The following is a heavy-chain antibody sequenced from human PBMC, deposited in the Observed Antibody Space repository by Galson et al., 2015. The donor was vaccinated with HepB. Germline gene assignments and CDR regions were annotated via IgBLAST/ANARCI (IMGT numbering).Heavy chain of an antibody. Sequence: SVKVSCKASGYTFNSHGISWVRQAPGQGLEWLGWITTYNGNTKYAQKFQGRVTMTTDTSTTTAYMELRSLRSDDTAVYYCARAPLGRVTIFGVVLNWFDTWGQGTLVTVSS. CDR2: ITTYNGNT. J-gene: IGHJ5*02. CDR3: ARAPLGRVTIFGVVLNWFDT. D-gene: IGHD3-3*01. V-gene: IGHV1-18*04. CDR1: GYTFNSHG.